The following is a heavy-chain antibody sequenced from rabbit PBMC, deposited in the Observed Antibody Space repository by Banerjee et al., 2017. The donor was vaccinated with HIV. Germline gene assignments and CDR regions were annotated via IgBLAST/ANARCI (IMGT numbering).Heavy chain of an antibody. CDR3: ARDGGAAYGYAVNL. CDR2: IDTSYGDT. CDR1: GFSFSSNW. V-gene: IGHV1S45*01. Sequence: LEESGGGLVKPGGTLTLPCTVSGFSFSSNWICWVRQAPGKGLEWIACIDTSYGDTDYANWPKGRFTISKTSSTTVTLQMTSLTVADTATYFCARDGGAAYGYAVNLWGQGTLVTVS. J-gene: IGHJ4*01. D-gene: IGHD6-1*01.